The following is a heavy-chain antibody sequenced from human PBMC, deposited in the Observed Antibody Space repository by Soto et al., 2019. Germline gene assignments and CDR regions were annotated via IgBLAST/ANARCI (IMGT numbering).Heavy chain of an antibody. D-gene: IGHD2-21*02. Sequence: ASVKVSCKASGYTFTSYGISWGRQAPGQGREWMGWISAYNGNTNYAQKLQGRVTMTTDTSTSTAYMELRSLRSDDTAVYYCASAVGNGGNSVGQNHPEVYDSWGQGTLVTVSS. J-gene: IGHJ4*02. CDR3: ASAVGNGGNSVGQNHPEVYDS. CDR2: ISAYNGNT. V-gene: IGHV1-18*04. CDR1: GYTFTSYG.